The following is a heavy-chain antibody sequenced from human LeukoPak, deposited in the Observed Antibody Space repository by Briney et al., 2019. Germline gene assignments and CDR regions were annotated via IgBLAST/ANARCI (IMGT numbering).Heavy chain of an antibody. CDR2: TYYRSTWYN. CDR1: GDSVSSNSVT. J-gene: IGHJ5*02. CDR3: ARRLTQYDCFDP. V-gene: IGHV6-1*01. D-gene: IGHD2-2*01. Sequence: SQTLSLTCAISGDSVSSNSVTWNWIRQSPSRGLEWLGRTYYRSTWYNDYAVSVRARITVNPDTSKNQFSLHLNSVTPEDTAVYCCARRLTQYDCFDPWGQGILVTVSS.